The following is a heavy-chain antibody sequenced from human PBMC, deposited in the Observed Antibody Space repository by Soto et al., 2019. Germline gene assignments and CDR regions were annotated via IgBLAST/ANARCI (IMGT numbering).Heavy chain of an antibody. Sequence: LSLTCAVYGGSFSGYYCSWIRQPPGKGLEWLGEINHSGITDYNPSLKSRITISIDTSKKQFSLKLNSVTAADTAVYYCAIGPRMWLAGGGYWGQGTQVTVSS. CDR3: AIGPRMWLAGGGY. CDR2: INHSGIT. D-gene: IGHD6-19*01. V-gene: IGHV4-34*01. CDR1: GGSFSGYY. J-gene: IGHJ4*02.